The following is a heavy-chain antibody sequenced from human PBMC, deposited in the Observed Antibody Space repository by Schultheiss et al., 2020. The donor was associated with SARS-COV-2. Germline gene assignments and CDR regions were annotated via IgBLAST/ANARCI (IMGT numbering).Heavy chain of an antibody. CDR3: AKDTSGAYFLDAFDI. CDR2: INPNSGGT. D-gene: IGHD3-22*01. Sequence: ASVKVSCKASGYTFTGYYMHWVRQAPGQGLEWMGWINPNSGGTNYAQKFQGRVTMTRDTSISTAYMELSRLRSDDTAVYYCAKDTSGAYFLDAFDIWGQGTMVTVS. V-gene: IGHV1-2*02. J-gene: IGHJ3*02. CDR1: GYTFTGYY.